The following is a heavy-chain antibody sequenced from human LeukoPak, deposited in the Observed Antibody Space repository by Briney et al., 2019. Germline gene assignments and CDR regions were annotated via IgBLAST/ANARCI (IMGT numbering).Heavy chain of an antibody. V-gene: IGHV4-4*07. CDR1: GGSISSYY. Sequence: SETLSLTCTASGGSISSYYWSWIRQPAGKGLEWIGRIYTSGSTNYNPSLKSRVTMSVDTSKNQFSLKLSSVTAADTAVYYCARDLYTWELLRAPDYYYYGMDVWGQGTTVTVSS. CDR2: IYTSGST. CDR3: ARDLYTWELLRAPDYYYYGMDV. J-gene: IGHJ6*02. D-gene: IGHD1-26*01.